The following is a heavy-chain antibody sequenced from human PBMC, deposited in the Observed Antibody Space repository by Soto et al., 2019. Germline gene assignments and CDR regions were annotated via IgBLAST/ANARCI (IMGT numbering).Heavy chain of an antibody. V-gene: IGHV1-2*04. CDR3: ARAAFLYFGEAHCSDP. CDR1: GYTFGANY. J-gene: IGHJ5*02. CDR2: INPNSGGP. Sequence: QVQLVQSGAEVKKPGASVKVSCKTSGYTFGANYIHWVRQAPGQGLGWMGGINPNSGGPKYAQKFQGWVTITSDTSKTTVYMELSRLRSDDTAIYYCARAAFLYFGEAHCSDPWGQGTLVTVSS. D-gene: IGHD3-10*01.